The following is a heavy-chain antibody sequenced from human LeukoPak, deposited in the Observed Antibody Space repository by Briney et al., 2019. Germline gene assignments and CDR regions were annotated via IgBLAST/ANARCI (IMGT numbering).Heavy chain of an antibody. Sequence: ASVKVPCKASGYTFTDYYLHWVRQAPGQGLEWMGIIYPGGGSTSYAQKFQGRVTMTRDMSTSTVYMELSSLRSEDTAVYYCARDNDFDYWGQGTLVTVSS. CDR2: IYPGGGST. V-gene: IGHV1-46*01. D-gene: IGHD2-8*01. CDR3: ARDNDFDY. CDR1: GYTFTDYY. J-gene: IGHJ4*02.